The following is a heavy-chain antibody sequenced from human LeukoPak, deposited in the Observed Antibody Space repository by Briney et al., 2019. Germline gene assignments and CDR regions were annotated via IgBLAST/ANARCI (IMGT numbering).Heavy chain of an antibody. V-gene: IGHV1-3*01. Sequence: ASVKVSCKASGYTFTTYAMHWVRQAPGQRLEWMGWINAGNGNTKYSRKFQDRVTITRDTSASTAYVELSSLRSEDSAVYYCAREQQLVSSAPEHFDYWGQGTLVTVSS. D-gene: IGHD6-13*01. CDR1: GYTFTTYA. CDR3: AREQQLVSSAPEHFDY. J-gene: IGHJ4*02. CDR2: INAGNGNT.